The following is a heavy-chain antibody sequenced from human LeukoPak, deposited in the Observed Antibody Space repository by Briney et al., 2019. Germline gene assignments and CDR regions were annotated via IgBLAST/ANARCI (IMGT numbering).Heavy chain of an antibody. Sequence: PGGSLRLSCAASGFTFSGSAMHWVRQSAGRGLEWVGRIKSKMAGGTADYAAPVKGRFTISRDDSRNTVDLQMNGLTVEDTALCYCAWGGAQHYESWGQGTLVTVSS. V-gene: IGHV3-15*07. CDR2: IKSKMAGGTA. D-gene: IGHD3-16*01. CDR1: GFTFSGSA. J-gene: IGHJ4*02. CDR3: AWGGAQHYES.